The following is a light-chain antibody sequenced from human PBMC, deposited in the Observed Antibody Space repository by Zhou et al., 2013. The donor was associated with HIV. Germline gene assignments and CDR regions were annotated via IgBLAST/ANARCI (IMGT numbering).Light chain of an antibody. V-gene: IGKV2-30*02. CDR3: MAALQAPFT. CDR1: QSLVHSDGNTY. Sequence: DVVMTQSPLSLPVTLGQPASISCRSSQSLVHSDGNTYLNWFQQRPGQSPRRLIYQVSNRDSGVPDRFSGSGSGTDFTLEISRVEAEDVAIYYCMAALQAPFTFGPGTTVDI. J-gene: IGKJ3*01. CDR2: QVS.